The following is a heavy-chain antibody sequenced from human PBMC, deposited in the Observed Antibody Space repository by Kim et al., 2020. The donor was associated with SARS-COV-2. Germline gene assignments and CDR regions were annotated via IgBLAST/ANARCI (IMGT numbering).Heavy chain of an antibody. CDR2: IYSGGSST. Sequence: GGSLRLSCAASGFTFSNYAMSWVRQAPGKGLEWVSVIYSGGSSTYYADSVKGRFTISRDNSKNTLYLQMNSLRAEDTAVYYCAKDAFIAVAGTPTQAYYYYYGMDDWGQGTTVHVSS. CDR3: AKDAFIAVAGTPTQAYYYYYGMDD. D-gene: IGHD6-19*01. V-gene: IGHV3-23*03. CDR1: GFTFSNYA. J-gene: IGHJ6*02.